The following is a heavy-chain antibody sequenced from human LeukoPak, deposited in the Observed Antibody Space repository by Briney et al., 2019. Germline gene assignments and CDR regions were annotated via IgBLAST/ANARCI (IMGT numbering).Heavy chain of an antibody. CDR1: GFIFSSDS. V-gene: IGHV3-21*01. Sequence: GGSLRLSCATSGFIFSSDSMIWVRQAPGKGLEWVSSISSTGAYIYYADSLKGRFTISRDNAKNSLYLQMNSLRADDTAVYYCARAVRGVVVVPAATIGRDYYYYMDVWGKGTTVTVSS. D-gene: IGHD2-2*01. J-gene: IGHJ6*03. CDR2: ISSTGAYI. CDR3: ARAVRGVVVVPAATIGRDYYYYMDV.